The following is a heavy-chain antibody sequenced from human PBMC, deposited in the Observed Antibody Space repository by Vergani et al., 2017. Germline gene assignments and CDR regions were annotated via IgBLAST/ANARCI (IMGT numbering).Heavy chain of an antibody. J-gene: IGHJ3*02. Sequence: QVQLQESGPGLVKPSGTLSLTCAVSGGSISSSNWWSWVRQPPGKGLEWIGEIYHSGSTNYNPSLKSRVTISVDTSKNQFSLKLSSVTAADTAVYYCASSPTVWFGEPRGAFDIWGQGTMVTVSS. V-gene: IGHV4-4*02. CDR2: IYHSGST. CDR1: GGSISSSNW. CDR3: ASSPTVWFGEPRGAFDI. D-gene: IGHD3-10*01.